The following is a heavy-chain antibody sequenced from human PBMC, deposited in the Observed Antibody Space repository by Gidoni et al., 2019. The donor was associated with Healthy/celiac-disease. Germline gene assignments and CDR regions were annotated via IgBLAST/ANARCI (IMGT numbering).Heavy chain of an antibody. D-gene: IGHD3-22*01. J-gene: IGHJ4*02. V-gene: IGHV3-11*01. CDR1: GFTFSDYY. CDR3: ASDRAYYYDSSGYYYFDY. CDR2: ISSSGSTI. Sequence: QVQLVESGGGLVKPGGSLRLSCAASGFTFSDYYLGWIRQAPGKGLEWVSYISSSGSTIYYADSVKGRFTISRDNAKNSLNLQMNSLRAEDTAVYYCASDRAYYYDSSGYYYFDYWGQGTLVTVSS.